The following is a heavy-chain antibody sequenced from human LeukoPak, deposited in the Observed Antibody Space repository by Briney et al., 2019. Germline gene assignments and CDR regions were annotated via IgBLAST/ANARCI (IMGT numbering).Heavy chain of an antibody. CDR2: IYDTGSS. Sequence: SETLSLTCTVSGDSISSYYWNWIRQSPGKGLEWIAFIYDTGSSNYNPSLRSRVTISVDTSKNQFSLKLKSVTAADTAVYYCAGNRNALGDVNWLDPWGQGTLVTVSS. V-gene: IGHV4-59*01. J-gene: IGHJ5*02. D-gene: IGHD3-16*01. CDR3: AGNRNALGDVNWLDP. CDR1: GDSISSYY.